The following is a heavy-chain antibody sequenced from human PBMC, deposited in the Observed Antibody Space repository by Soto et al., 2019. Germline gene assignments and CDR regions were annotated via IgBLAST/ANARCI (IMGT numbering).Heavy chain of an antibody. J-gene: IGHJ4*02. CDR1: GYTFTSYD. CDR2: MNPNSGNA. CDR3: ARTLYGDNVDY. Sequence: QVQLVQSGAEVKKPGASVKVSCKASGYTFTSYDINWVRQATGQGLEWMGWMNPNSGNAGYAQKLHGRVTLKRNASVITAYMELSSLRSEDTAVYYCARTLYGDNVDYWGQGPLVTVSS. D-gene: IGHD4-17*01. V-gene: IGHV1-8*01.